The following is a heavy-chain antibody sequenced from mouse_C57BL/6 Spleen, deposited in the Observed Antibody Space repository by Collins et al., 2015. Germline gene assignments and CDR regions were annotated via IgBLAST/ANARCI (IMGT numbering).Heavy chain of an antibody. CDR1: GYAFSSSW. J-gene: IGHJ3*01. CDR2: IYPGDGDT. V-gene: IGHV1-82*01. CDR3: ARGGGNYPFAY. Sequence: QVQLQQSGPELVKPGASVKISCKASGYAFSSSWMNWVKQRPGQGLEWIGRIYPGDGDTNYNGKFKGKATLTADKSSSTAYMQLSSLTSVDSAVYFCARGGGNYPFAYWGQGTLVTVSA. D-gene: IGHD2-1*01.